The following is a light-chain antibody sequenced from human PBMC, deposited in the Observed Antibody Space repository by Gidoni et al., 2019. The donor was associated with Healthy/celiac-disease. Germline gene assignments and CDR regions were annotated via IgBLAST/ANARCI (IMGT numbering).Light chain of an antibody. V-gene: IGKV1-33*01. Sequence: DIQMTQSPSSLSASVGDRVTITCQASQDISNYLNWYQQKPGKAPKLLIYDASNLETGVPSRFSGSGSGTDFTFTISSLHPGGMATYYCQQYDNLPSLTFGGGTKVEIK. CDR3: QQYDNLPSLT. J-gene: IGKJ4*01. CDR1: QDISNY. CDR2: DAS.